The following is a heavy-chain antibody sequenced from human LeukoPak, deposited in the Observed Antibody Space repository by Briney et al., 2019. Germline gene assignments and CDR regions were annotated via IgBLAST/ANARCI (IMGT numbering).Heavy chain of an antibody. CDR3: ARELAAAESSLEYFQH. Sequence: SETLSLTCSVSGGSISSYYWSWNRQPAGKGLEWIGRIYISGSTNYNPSLKSRVTMSVDTSKNQFSLKLSSVTAADTAVYYCARELAAAESSLEYFQHWGQGTLVTVSS. V-gene: IGHV4-4*07. J-gene: IGHJ1*01. CDR1: GGSISSYY. CDR2: IYISGST. D-gene: IGHD6-13*01.